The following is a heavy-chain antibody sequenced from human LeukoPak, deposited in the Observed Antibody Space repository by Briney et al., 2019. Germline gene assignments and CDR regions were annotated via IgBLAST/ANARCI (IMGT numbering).Heavy chain of an antibody. J-gene: IGHJ4*02. Sequence: GASVKVSCKASEYTFIGHYMHWVRQAPGQGLEWMGWINPNSGATNYAQKFQGRVTMTRDTSISTAYMELSSLISDDTAVYYCATSSAGIQLNFFDYWGQGTLVTVSS. V-gene: IGHV1-2*02. CDR2: INPNSGAT. CDR3: ATSSAGIQLNFFDY. D-gene: IGHD1-1*01. CDR1: EYTFIGHY.